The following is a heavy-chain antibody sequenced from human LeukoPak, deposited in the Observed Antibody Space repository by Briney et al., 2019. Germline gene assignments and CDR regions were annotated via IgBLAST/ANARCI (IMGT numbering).Heavy chain of an antibody. Sequence: PSETLSLTCTVSGGSISSYYWSWIRQPPGKGLEWIGYIYYSGSTNYNPSLKSRVTISVDTSKNQFSLKLSSVTAADTAVDYCARDGFDYWGQGTLVTVSS. J-gene: IGHJ4*02. CDR1: GGSISSYY. CDR2: IYYSGST. CDR3: ARDGFDY. V-gene: IGHV4-59*12.